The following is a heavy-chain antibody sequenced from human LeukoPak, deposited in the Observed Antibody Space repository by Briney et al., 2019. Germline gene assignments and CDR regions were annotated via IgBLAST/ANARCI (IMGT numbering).Heavy chain of an antibody. V-gene: IGHV3-48*03. D-gene: IGHD3-22*01. Sequence: GGSLSLSRASSLFTYSSYEMNGVRQAPGKELEWVSYISSSGSTIYYADSVKGRFTISRDNAKNSLYLQMNSLRAEDTAVYYCARVSGDSSGYFDYWGQGTLVTVSS. CDR3: ARVSGDSSGYFDY. CDR2: ISSSGSTI. J-gene: IGHJ4*02. CDR1: LFTYSSYE.